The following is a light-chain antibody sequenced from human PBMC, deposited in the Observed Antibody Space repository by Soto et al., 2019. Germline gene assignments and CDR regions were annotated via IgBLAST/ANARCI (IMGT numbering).Light chain of an antibody. CDR1: QSVSSTY. J-gene: IGKJ1*01. Sequence: EIVMTQSPATLSVSPGEGATLSCRASQSVSSTYLAWYQQKPGQAPRLLIYGASSRATGIPDRFSGSGSGTDFTLTISRLQPEDFAVYYCHHYGRSPGTFGQGTKV. V-gene: IGKV3-20*01. CDR2: GAS. CDR3: HHYGRSPGT.